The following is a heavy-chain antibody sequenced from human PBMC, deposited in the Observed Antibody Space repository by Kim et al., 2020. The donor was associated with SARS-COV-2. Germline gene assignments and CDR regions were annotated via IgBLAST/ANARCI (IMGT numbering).Heavy chain of an antibody. CDR1: GGSISTYY. CDR3: ARDSYGSDSYYHDY. V-gene: IGHV4-59*13. D-gene: IGHD3-10*01. Sequence: SETLSLTCTVSGGSISTYYWNWIRQPPGKVLEWIWFFYNILTTHYNPSLKIRVSISVDTSKNQFSLRLSSVTAADTAVYYCARDSYGSDSYYHDYWGQGTLVTVSS. J-gene: IGHJ4*02. CDR2: FYNILTT.